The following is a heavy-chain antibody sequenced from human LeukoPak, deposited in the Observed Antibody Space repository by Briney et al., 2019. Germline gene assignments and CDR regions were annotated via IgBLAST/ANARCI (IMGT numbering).Heavy chain of an antibody. D-gene: IGHD3-10*01. Sequence: GGSLRLSCAASGFTFNAYAMSWVRQAPGKGLEWVSYISSTSSTIYYADSVKGRFTISRDNAKNSLYLQMNSLRDEDTAVYYCARSFGDWGQGTLVTVSS. CDR3: ARSFGD. J-gene: IGHJ4*02. V-gene: IGHV3-48*02. CDR2: ISSTSSTI. CDR1: GFTFNAYA.